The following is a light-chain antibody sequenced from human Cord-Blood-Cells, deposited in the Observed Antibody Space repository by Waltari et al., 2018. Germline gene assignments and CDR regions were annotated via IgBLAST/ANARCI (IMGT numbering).Light chain of an antibody. V-gene: IGLV2-11*01. CDR3: CSYAGSYTSYV. CDR2: DVS. J-gene: IGLJ1*01. Sequence: QSALTHPRSVSGSPGHSVTISCTGTSLCVGGYHYLPLYQQHPGKAPKLLIYDVSKRPSGVPDRFSGSKSCNTASLTISGLQAEDEADYYCCSYAGSYTSYVFGTGTKVTVL. CDR1: SLCVGGYHY.